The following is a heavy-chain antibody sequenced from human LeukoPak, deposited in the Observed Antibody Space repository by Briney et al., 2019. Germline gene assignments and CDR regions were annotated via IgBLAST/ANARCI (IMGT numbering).Heavy chain of an antibody. D-gene: IGHD2-2*01. CDR3: ARDPSTLLPTDDS. CDR2: IHPSGINT. CDR1: GFNFMQYG. V-gene: IGHV3-23*05. J-gene: IGHJ4*02. Sequence: PGGTLRLSCVGSGFNFMQYGMMWVRPAPGKGLEWVSTIHPSGINTHHADSVKGRFTISRDNSKNTLYLQMNSLRVEDTAIYYCARDPSTLLPTDDSWGQGTLVAVSS.